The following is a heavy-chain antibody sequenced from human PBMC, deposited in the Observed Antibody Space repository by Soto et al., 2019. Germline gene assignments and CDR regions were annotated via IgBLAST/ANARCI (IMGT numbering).Heavy chain of an antibody. D-gene: IGHD1-26*01. V-gene: IGHV3-7*03. Sequence: GGSLRLSCAASGFTFSSYWMSWVRQAPGKGLEWVANIKQDGSEKYYVDSVKGRFTISRDNAKNSLYLQMNSLRAEDTAVYYCAREGGHSGSYYHYFDYWGQGTLVTVSS. CDR2: IKQDGSEK. CDR1: GFTFSSYW. CDR3: AREGGHSGSYYHYFDY. J-gene: IGHJ4*02.